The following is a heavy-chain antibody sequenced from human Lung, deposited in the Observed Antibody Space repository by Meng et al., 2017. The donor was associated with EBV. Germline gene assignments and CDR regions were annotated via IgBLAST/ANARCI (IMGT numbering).Heavy chain of an antibody. Sequence: QVQLQESGPGLVKPSGTLSLTCSVSGGSIGSNNWWSWVRPPPGKGLEWIGEIYHNGRTNYNPSLKSRVTMSVDRSKNQLSLKLTSVTAADTAVYYCARLGVATTHVRDWFDPWGQGTLVTVSS. D-gene: IGHD4-17*01. V-gene: IGHV4-4*02. CDR1: GGSIGSNNW. CDR2: IYHNGRT. J-gene: IGHJ5*02. CDR3: ARLGVATTHVRDWFDP.